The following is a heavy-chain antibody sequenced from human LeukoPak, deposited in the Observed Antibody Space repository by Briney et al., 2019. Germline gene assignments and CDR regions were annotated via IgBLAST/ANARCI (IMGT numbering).Heavy chain of an antibody. D-gene: IGHD2-21*01. J-gene: IGHJ5*01. CDR3: ARQIAVVEPTDPNWFDS. V-gene: IGHV4-39*07. CDR2: IFYSGNT. Sequence: SETLSLTCTVSGASISSSSFYWGWNRQPPGKGLEWIGSIFYSGNTYYTPSLQSRVTMSLDTSKSQFSLTLTSVTAADTAVYYCARQIAVVEPTDPNWFDSWGQGTLVTVSS. CDR1: GASISSSSFY.